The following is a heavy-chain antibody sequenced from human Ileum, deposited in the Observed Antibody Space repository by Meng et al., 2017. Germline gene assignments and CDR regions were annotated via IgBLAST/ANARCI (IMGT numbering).Heavy chain of an antibody. CDR1: GDNVSRYSAA. V-gene: IGHV6-1*01. CDR2: TYYRSKWNN. Sequence: HVQTQQTSPGLLKPSRTLSLTGPISGDNVSRYSAAGNWIRQSPSRGLEWLGRTYYRSKWNNNYAESVKSRITISTDTSKNQFSLQLNSVTSEDTAVYDCASWHFDFWGRGTLVTVSS. J-gene: IGHJ2*01. CDR3: ASWHFDF.